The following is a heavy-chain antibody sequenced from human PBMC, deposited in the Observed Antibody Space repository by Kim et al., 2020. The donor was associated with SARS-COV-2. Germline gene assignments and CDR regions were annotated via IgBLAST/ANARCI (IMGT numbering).Heavy chain of an antibody. D-gene: IGHD3-9*01. V-gene: IGHV5-51*01. J-gene: IGHJ4*02. CDR3: ARGGFGVYFDCLDY. Sequence: TPSFQGQVTISADKSIRTAYLQWSSLKASDTAMYYCARGGFGVYFDCLDYWGQGTLVTVSS.